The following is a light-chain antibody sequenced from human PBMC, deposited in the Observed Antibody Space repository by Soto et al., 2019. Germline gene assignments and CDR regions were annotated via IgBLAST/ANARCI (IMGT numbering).Light chain of an antibody. J-gene: IGKJ4*01. V-gene: IGKV3-20*01. CDR3: QQYGSSPLT. Sequence: EIVLTQSPGTLSLSPGERATLSCRASQSVSSSYLAWYQQKPGQAPRLLIYGASSRATGIPDRFSGSGSETDFTLTINRXQPEDFAVYYCQQYGSSPLTFGGGTKVDIK. CDR1: QSVSSSY. CDR2: GAS.